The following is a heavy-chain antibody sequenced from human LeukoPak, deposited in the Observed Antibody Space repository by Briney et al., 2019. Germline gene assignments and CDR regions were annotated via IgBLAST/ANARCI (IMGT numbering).Heavy chain of an antibody. V-gene: IGHV3-30*04. Sequence: GGSLRLSCAASGFTFSSYAMHWVRQAPGKGLEWVAVISYDGSNKYYADSVKGRFTISRDNSKNTLYLQMNSLRAEDTAVYYCARKPTYSGNDYWGQGTLVTVSS. CDR3: ARKPTYSGNDY. CDR2: ISYDGSNK. CDR1: GFTFSSYA. J-gene: IGHJ4*02. D-gene: IGHD5-12*01.